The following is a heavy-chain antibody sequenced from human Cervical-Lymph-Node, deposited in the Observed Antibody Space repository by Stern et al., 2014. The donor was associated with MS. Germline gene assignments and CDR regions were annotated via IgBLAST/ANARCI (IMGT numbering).Heavy chain of an antibody. J-gene: IGHJ5*02. CDR1: GGSFSGYY. V-gene: IGHV4-34*01. CDR3: ARGQGSGWRLYNWFDP. Sequence: QVQLQQWGAGLLKPSETLSLTCAVYGGSFSGYYWSWIRQPPGKGLEWIGEINHSGSPNHTPSRKSRVTISVDTSKNQFSLKLSSVTAADTAVYYCARGQGSGWRLYNWFDPWGQGTLVTVSS. CDR2: INHSGSP. D-gene: IGHD6-19*01.